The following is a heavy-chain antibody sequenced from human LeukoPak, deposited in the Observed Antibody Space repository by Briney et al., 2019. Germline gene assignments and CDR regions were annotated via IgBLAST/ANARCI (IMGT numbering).Heavy chain of an antibody. CDR2: ISGSGGST. CDR3: AKEITIIGVVITAFDY. CDR1: RFTFSSYA. D-gene: IGHD3-3*01. J-gene: IGHJ4*02. V-gene: IGHV3-23*01. Sequence: GGSLRLSCAASRFTFSSYAMSWVRQAPGKGLEWVSAISGSGGSTYYADSVKGRFTISRDNSKNTLYLQMNSLRAEDTAVYYCAKEITIIGVVITAFDYWGQGTLVTVSS.